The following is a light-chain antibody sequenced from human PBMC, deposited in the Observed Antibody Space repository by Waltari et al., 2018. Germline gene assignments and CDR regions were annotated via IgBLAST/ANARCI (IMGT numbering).Light chain of an antibody. CDR2: DAS. CDR3: QHYGIAPRT. J-gene: IGKJ1*01. CDR1: QSVSKYY. V-gene: IGKV3-20*01. Sequence: EIVLTQSPDTLSLSPGDRATVSCRASQSVSKYYLAWYQQKPGQSPRLLIYDASTSAAGIPDRFSGSGSGTDFTLAISGLEPQDIAVYYCQHYGIAPRTFGQGTKVEMK.